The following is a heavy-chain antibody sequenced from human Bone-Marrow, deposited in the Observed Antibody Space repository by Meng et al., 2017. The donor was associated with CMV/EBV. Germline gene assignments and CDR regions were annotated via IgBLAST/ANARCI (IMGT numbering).Heavy chain of an antibody. CDR1: GGSISSYY. V-gene: IGHV4-59*12. Sequence: GSLRLSCTVSGGSISSYYWSWIRQPPGKGLEWIGYIYYSGSTNYNPSLKSRVTISVDTSKNQFSLKLSSVTAADTAVYYCARVGYYDSSGNYPYWGQGTLVTVSS. CDR3: ARVGYYDSSGNYPY. CDR2: IYYSGST. D-gene: IGHD3-22*01. J-gene: IGHJ1*01.